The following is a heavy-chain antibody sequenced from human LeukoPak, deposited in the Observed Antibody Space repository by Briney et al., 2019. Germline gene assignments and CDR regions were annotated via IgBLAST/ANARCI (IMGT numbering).Heavy chain of an antibody. CDR2: IYYSGST. J-gene: IGHJ4*02. V-gene: IGHV4-59*01. Sequence: SETLSLTCTVSGGSISSYYWSWIRQPPGKGLEWIGYIYYSGSTNYNPSLKSRVTISVDTSKNQFSLKLSSVTAADTAVYYCARDRGYYDSSGYYEYYFDYWGQGTLVTVSS. CDR1: GGSISSYY. D-gene: IGHD3-22*01. CDR3: ARDRGYYDSSGYYEYYFDY.